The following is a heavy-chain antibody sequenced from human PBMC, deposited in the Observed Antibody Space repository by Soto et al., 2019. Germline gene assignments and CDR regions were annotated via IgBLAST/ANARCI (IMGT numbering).Heavy chain of an antibody. V-gene: IGHV1-3*01. CDR3: ARGAVYRSNRFAP. CDR1: GYTFTSYT. CDR2: INAGNGNT. J-gene: IGHJ5*02. Sequence: ASVKVSCKAAGYTFTSYTMHWVRQAPGQRLEWMGWINAGNGNTKSSQKFQGRVTITRDTSASTAYMELSSLRSEDTAVYYCARGAVYRSNRFAPWGQGSLVLVSS.